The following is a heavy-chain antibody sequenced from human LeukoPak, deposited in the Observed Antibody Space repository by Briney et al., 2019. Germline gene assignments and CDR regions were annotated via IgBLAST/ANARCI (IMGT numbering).Heavy chain of an antibody. D-gene: IGHD6-13*01. CDR2: IGWNSGAL. J-gene: IGHJ4*02. Sequence: GGSLRLSCAASGFTFGDYAMHWVRQAPGKGLEWVSGIGWNSGALGYADSVKGRFTVSRDNAKNSLYLQMNSLRVEDTALYYCAKGRIPAAGTATDFWGQGTLVTVSS. V-gene: IGHV3-9*01. CDR1: GFTFGDYA. CDR3: AKGRIPAAGTATDF.